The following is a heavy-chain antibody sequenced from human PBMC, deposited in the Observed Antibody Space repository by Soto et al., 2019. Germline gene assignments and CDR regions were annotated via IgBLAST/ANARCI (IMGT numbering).Heavy chain of an antibody. Sequence: QVQLQQWGAGLLKPSETLSLTCAVYGGFVSSGSYYWSWIRQPPGKGLEWIGKMSHSGGTHFNPSLKSRVTISVDTSKNQFPLKMSSVTAADTALYYCARVERGTATTVVDAFDIWGPGTMVTVSS. CDR3: ARVERGTATTVVDAFDI. D-gene: IGHD2-21*02. CDR2: MSHSGGT. CDR1: GGFVSSGSYY. J-gene: IGHJ3*02. V-gene: IGHV4-34*01.